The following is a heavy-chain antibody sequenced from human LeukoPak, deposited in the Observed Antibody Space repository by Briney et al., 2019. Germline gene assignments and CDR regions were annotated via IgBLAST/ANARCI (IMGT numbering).Heavy chain of an antibody. CDR1: GFTFSSYW. CDR2: INNDGSGT. Sequence: GGSLRLSCAASGFTFSSYWMHWVRQAPGKGPVWVSRINNDGSGTTYADSVKGRFTISRDDAKNTLYLQMNSLRAEDTAVYYCVRGGESTWSWGQGTLVTVST. CDR3: VRGGESTWS. D-gene: IGHD2-15*01. V-gene: IGHV3-74*01. J-gene: IGHJ5*02.